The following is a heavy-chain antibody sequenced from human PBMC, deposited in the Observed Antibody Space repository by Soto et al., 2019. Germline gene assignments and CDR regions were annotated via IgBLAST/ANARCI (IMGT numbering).Heavy chain of an antibody. D-gene: IGHD4-4*01. J-gene: IGHJ4*02. V-gene: IGHV3-64D*08. CDR1: GFTFSIYA. CDR3: VNSPPGTVTMFVY. Sequence: GGSLRLSCAASGFTFSIYAMHWVRQAPGKGLEYVSAISSNGGSTYYADSVKGRFTISRDNSKNTLYLQMSSLRAEDTAVYYCVNSPPGTVTMFVYWGQGTLVTVSS. CDR2: ISSNGGST.